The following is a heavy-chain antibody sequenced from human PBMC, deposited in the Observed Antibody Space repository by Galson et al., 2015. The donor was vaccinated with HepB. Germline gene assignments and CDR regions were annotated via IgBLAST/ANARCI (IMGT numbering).Heavy chain of an antibody. CDR2: ISSSTSTI. Sequence: SLRLSCAASGFTFSTYSMNWVRQAPGKGLEWLSYISSSTSTIYYADSVKGRFTISRDNAKNSLYLHMNSLRADDTAVYYCAREYSSSSGRAFDIWGQGTMVTVSS. J-gene: IGHJ3*02. CDR1: GFTFSTYS. CDR3: AREYSSSSGRAFDI. V-gene: IGHV3-48*01. D-gene: IGHD6-6*01.